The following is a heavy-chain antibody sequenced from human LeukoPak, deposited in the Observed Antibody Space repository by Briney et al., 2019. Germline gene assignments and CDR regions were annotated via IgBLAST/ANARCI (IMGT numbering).Heavy chain of an antibody. V-gene: IGHV3-23*01. CDR3: AKGFDELGFSDFDY. J-gene: IGHJ4*02. CDR1: GFTFSSYS. Sequence: PGGSLRLSCAASGFTFSSYSMSWVRQAPGKGLEWVSSLNGDGGITFYADSVKGRFTVSRDNSKNTLYLQMNSLRAEDTAVYYCAKGFDELGFSDFDYWGQGTLVTVSS. CDR2: LNGDGGIT. D-gene: IGHD3-10*01.